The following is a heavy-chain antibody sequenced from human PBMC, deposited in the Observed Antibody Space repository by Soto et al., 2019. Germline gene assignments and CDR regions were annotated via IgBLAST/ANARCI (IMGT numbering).Heavy chain of an antibody. D-gene: IGHD6-6*01. CDR1: GGSISSSNW. J-gene: IGHJ4*02. CDR2: IYHSGSP. Sequence: QVQLQESGPGLVKPSGTLSLTCAVSGGSISSSNWWSWVRQPPGQGLEWIGEIYHSGSPNYNPSLKRRVTISVDKSKNQFSLKLSSVTAADTAVYYCARGSFLGSIAARFLDYWGQGTLVTVSS. CDR3: ARGSFLGSIAARFLDY. V-gene: IGHV4-4*02.